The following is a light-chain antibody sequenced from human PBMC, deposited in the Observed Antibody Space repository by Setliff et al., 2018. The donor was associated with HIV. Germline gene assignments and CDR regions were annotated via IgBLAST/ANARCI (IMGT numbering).Light chain of an antibody. CDR2: SFT. Sequence: QSVLTQPPSVSGAPGQRVTISRTGSSSNIGAGFDVHWYRQFPGTAPKLLIYSFTNRPSGVPDRFSGSKSGTSASLAIAGLQAEDEADYYCQSYDSSLSGYVFGTGTKVTVL. CDR1: SSNIGAGFD. V-gene: IGLV1-40*01. CDR3: QSYDSSLSGYV. J-gene: IGLJ1*01.